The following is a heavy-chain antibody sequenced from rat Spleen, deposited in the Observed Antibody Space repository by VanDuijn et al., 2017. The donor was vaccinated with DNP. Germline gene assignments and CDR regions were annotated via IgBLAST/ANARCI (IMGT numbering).Heavy chain of an antibody. CDR3: SRDPGDYSSHYFDY. Sequence: EVQLVESGGGLVQPGRSLKLSCAASGFTFSDYYMAWVRQAPTRGLEWVAYIRYDGGSTHYGDSVKGRFTASRDNAKNTLYLQMNSLRSEDTATYYCSRDPGDYSSHYFDYWGQGVMVSVSS. V-gene: IGHV5-20*01. J-gene: IGHJ2*01. D-gene: IGHD1-2*01. CDR1: GFTFSDYY. CDR2: IRYDGGST.